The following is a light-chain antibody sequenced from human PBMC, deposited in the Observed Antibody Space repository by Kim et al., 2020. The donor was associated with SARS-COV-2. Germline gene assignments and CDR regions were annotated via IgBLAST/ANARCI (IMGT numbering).Light chain of an antibody. CDR2: GAS. J-gene: IGKJ4*01. CDR3: QQYGTTPLT. CDR1: QSISSAL. V-gene: IGKV3-20*01. Sequence: GGTATLSCRASQSISSALLAWYQQRPGQTPRLLMSGASIRATCIPDRFSGSGYGTDFTLTISRLETDDFAVYYCQQYGTTPLTFGGGTKVDIK.